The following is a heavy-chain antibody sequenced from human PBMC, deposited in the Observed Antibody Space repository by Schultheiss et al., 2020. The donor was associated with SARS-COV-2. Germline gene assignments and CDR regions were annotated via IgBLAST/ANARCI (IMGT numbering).Heavy chain of an antibody. Sequence: ASVKVSCKASGYTFTSYYMHWVRQAPGKGLEWMGGFDPEDGETIYAQKFQGRVTMTEDTSTDTAYMELSSLRSEDTAVYYCARDMAVAGSGWFDPWGQGTLVTVSS. J-gene: IGHJ5*02. V-gene: IGHV1-24*01. CDR3: ARDMAVAGSGWFDP. CDR2: FDPEDGET. D-gene: IGHD6-19*01. CDR1: GYTFTSYY.